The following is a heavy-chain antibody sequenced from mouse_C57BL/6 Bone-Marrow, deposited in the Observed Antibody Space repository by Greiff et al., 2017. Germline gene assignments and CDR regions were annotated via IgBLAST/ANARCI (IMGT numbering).Heavy chain of an antibody. Sequence: EVMLVESGGDLVKPGGSLKLSCAASGFTFSSYGMSWVRQTPDKRLEWVATISSGGSYTYYPDSVKGRFTISRDNAKNTLYLQMSSLKSEDTAMYYCARHGVPGYCDVWGTGTTVTVSS. V-gene: IGHV5-6*02. J-gene: IGHJ1*03. CDR2: ISSGGSYT. CDR1: GFTFSSYG. D-gene: IGHD2-14*01. CDR3: ARHGVPGYCDV.